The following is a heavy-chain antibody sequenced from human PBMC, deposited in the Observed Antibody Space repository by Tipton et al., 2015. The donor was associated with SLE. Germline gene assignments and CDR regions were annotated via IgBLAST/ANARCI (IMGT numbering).Heavy chain of an antibody. V-gene: IGHV4-34*01. J-gene: IGHJ3*01. CDR3: ARLKQPWDAFDV. Sequence: TLSLTCAVYGGSFSAYPWSWIRQPPGKGLEWIGEINHSGSTKYNSSLKSRVSMSIDTSNIQFYLNLNSVTAADTAVYYCARLKQPWDAFDVWGQGTMVTVSA. CDR1: GGSFSAYP. D-gene: IGHD6-13*01. CDR2: INHSGST.